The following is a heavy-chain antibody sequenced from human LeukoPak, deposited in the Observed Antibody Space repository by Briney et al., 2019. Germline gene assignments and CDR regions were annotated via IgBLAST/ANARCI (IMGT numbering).Heavy chain of an antibody. CDR3: ARDVYSSGWDDYYYYYMDA. CDR1: GGTFSSYA. J-gene: IGHJ6*03. V-gene: IGHV1-69*05. D-gene: IGHD6-19*01. Sequence: SVKVSCKASGGTFSSYAISWVRQAPGQGLEWMGGIIPILGTANYAQKFQGRVTITTDESTSTAYMELSSLRSEDTAVYYCARDVYSSGWDDYYYYYMDAWGKGTTVTVSS. CDR2: IIPILGTA.